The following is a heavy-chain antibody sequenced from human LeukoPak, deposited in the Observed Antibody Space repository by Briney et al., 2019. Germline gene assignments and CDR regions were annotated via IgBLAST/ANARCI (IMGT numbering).Heavy chain of an antibody. Sequence: GGPLRLSCAASGFTFSFYNMNWVRQAPGKGLEWVSYISRDSITTYYADSVKGRFTISRDNAKNSLYLQMNSLRDEDTAVYFCARDLLDYWGQGTLVTVSS. V-gene: IGHV3-48*02. J-gene: IGHJ4*02. CDR3: ARDLLDY. CDR2: ISRDSITT. CDR1: GFTFSFYN.